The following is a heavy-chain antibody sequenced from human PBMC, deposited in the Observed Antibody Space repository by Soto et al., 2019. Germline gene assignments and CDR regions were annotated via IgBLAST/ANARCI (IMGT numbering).Heavy chain of an antibody. CDR3: ARHHDS. CDR1: GDSITSSSHY. Sequence: PSETLSLTCTVSGDSITSSSHYWGWIRQPPGKGLECIANIYYDGNTYYNPSLKSRVAISLDTSKNQFSLKLSSVTAADTAVYYCARHHDSWGQGTLVTVSS. CDR2: IYYDGNT. J-gene: IGHJ4*02. V-gene: IGHV4-39*01.